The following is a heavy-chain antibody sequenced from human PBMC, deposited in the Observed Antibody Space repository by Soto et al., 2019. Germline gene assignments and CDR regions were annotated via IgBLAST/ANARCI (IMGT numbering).Heavy chain of an antibody. V-gene: IGHV3-23*01. J-gene: IGHJ4*02. CDR3: AKGSHYDILTAYHAFDY. Sequence: AGSLRLSCAASGFTFNSYAMNWVRQAPGKGLEWVSSISGGGGGTYYADSVKGRLTISRDNSKNTLYLQMNSLRAEDTALYYCAKGSHYDILTAYHAFDYWGPGTLVTVSS. CDR2: ISGGGGGT. D-gene: IGHD3-9*01. CDR1: GFTFNSYA.